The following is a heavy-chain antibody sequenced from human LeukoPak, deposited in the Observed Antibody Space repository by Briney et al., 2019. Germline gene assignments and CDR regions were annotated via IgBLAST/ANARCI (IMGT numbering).Heavy chain of an antibody. CDR2: ISWNSGSI. CDR3: AKGRDKYQLLSKNWFDP. V-gene: IGHV3-9*01. D-gene: IGHD2-2*01. J-gene: IGHJ5*02. CDR1: GFTFDDYA. Sequence: GRSLRLSCAASGFTFDDYAMHWVRQAPGKGLEWASGISWNSGSIGYADSAKGRFTISRDNAKNSLYLQMNSLRAEDTALYYCAKGRDKYQLLSKNWFDPWGQGTLVTVSS.